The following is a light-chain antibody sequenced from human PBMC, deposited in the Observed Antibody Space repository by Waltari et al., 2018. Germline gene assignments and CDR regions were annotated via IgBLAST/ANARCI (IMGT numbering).Light chain of an antibody. CDR3: HQYLFTPPT. V-gene: IGKV4-1*01. CDR2: WAS. Sequence: IVMTQSPDSLTVSLGERATINCKSSESVLYRGNNYNYLAWYQKRAGQPPKLLFYWASTREPGVPDRFRASGSGTDFTLTISSLQAEDVAVYYCHQYLFTPPTFGGGTKVEI. CDR1: ESVLYRGNNYNY. J-gene: IGKJ4*01.